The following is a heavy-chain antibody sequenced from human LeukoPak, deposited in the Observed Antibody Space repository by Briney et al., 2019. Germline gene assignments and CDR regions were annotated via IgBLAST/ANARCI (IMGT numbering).Heavy chain of an antibody. Sequence: ASVKVSCKVSGYTLTELSMHWVRQAPGKGLEWMGGFDPEDDETIYAQKFQGRVTMTEDTSTDTAYMELSSLRSEDTAVYYCATPRWDGPAANDAFDIRGQGTMVTVSS. D-gene: IGHD2-2*01. CDR1: GYTLTELS. CDR2: FDPEDDET. CDR3: ATPRWDGPAANDAFDI. V-gene: IGHV1-24*01. J-gene: IGHJ3*02.